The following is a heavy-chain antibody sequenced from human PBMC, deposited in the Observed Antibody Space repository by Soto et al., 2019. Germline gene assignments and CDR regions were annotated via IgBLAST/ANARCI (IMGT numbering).Heavy chain of an antibody. V-gene: IGHV3-23*01. CDR3: AKWLTQLAVAGKGLIDY. J-gene: IGHJ4*02. CDR2: ISGSGGST. Sequence: EVQLLESGGGLVQPGGSPRLSCAASGFTFSSYAMSWVRQAPGKGLEWVSAISGSGGSTYYADSVKGRFTISRDNSKNTLYLQMNSLRAEDTAVYYCAKWLTQLAVAGKGLIDYWGQGTLVTVSS. CDR1: GFTFSSYA. D-gene: IGHD6-19*01.